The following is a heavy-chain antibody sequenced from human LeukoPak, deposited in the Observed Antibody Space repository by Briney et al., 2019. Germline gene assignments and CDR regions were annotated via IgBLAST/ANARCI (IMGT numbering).Heavy chain of an antibody. CDR3: ASTTYDSSGYYPHDAFDI. CDR2: ISYDGSNK. V-gene: IGHV3-30*03. CDR1: GFTFSSYG. D-gene: IGHD3-22*01. J-gene: IGHJ3*02. Sequence: GRSLRLSCAASGFTFSSYGMHWVRQAPGKGLEWVAVISYDGSNKYYADSVKGRFTISRDNSKNTLYLQMNSLRAEDTAVYYCASTTYDSSGYYPHDAFDIWGQGTMVTVSS.